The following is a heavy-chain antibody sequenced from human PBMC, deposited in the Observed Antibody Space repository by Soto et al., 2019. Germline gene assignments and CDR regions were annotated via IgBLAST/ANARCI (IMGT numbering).Heavy chain of an antibody. CDR2: MNPYSGDT. D-gene: IGHD1-1*01. J-gene: IGHJ4*02. CDR3: ARGYKGPVEH. CDR1: GYTFTNFH. Sequence: ASVKVSCKASGYTFTNFHFNWVRQATGQGLEWIGWMNPYSGDTGYAQNFQGRVTMTRDTSINTAYMEMTSLTSDDTAVYYCARGYKGPVEHWGQGTPVIVSS. V-gene: IGHV1-8*02.